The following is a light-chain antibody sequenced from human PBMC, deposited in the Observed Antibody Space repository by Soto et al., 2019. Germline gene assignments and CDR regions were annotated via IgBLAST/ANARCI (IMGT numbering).Light chain of an antibody. J-gene: IGKJ1*01. CDR1: QSVSNNY. CDR2: GAS. V-gene: IGKV3-20*01. CDR3: QQYGSSGT. Sequence: EILLTQSPGTLSLSPGERATLSCRASQSVSNNYLAWYQQKPGEAPRLLIYGASNRATGIPDRFSGSGSGTDFPLTIRRLEPEDFAVYYCQQYGSSGTFGQGTKVDIK.